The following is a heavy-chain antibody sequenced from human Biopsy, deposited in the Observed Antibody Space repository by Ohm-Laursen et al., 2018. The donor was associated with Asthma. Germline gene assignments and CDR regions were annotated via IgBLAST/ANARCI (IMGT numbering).Heavy chain of an antibody. J-gene: IGHJ4*02. D-gene: IGHD6-19*01. V-gene: IGHV4-59*13. CDR2: GYWTGST. CDR1: GGSISRFF. Sequence: SDTLSLTCRVYGGSISRFFWSWLRPSPEQELEWIGYGYWTGSTNYNPSLKSRITMSVDTSKNRMFLELTSVTAADTAIYYCVRAVRNEQWLAPFDYWGQGKPVTVSS. CDR3: VRAVRNEQWLAPFDY.